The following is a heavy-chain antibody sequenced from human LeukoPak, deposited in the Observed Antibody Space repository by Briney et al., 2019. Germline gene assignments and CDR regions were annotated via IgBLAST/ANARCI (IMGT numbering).Heavy chain of an antibody. CDR1: GGSISSGGYS. D-gene: IGHD3-3*01. V-gene: IGHV4-30-2*01. J-gene: IGHJ4*02. CDR2: IYHSGST. CDR3: ARGVGDFWSGYYFDY. Sequence: SQTLSLTCAVSGGSISSGGYSWSWIRQPPGKGLEWIGYIYHSGSTNYNPSLKSRVTISVDTSKNQFSLKLSSVTAADTAVYYCARGVGDFWSGYYFDYWGQGTLVTVSS.